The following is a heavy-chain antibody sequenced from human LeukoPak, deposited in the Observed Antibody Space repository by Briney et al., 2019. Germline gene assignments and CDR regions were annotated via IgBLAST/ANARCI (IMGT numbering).Heavy chain of an antibody. Sequence: GASVKVSCKASGGTFSSYAISWVRQAPGQGLEWMGRIIPILGIANYAQKFQGRVTITADKSTSTAYMELSSLRSEDTAVYYCAGGMIRDEDTAMVGNWFDPWGQGTLVTVSS. J-gene: IGHJ5*02. CDR2: IIPILGIA. CDR3: AGGMIRDEDTAMVGNWFDP. V-gene: IGHV1-69*04. D-gene: IGHD5-18*01. CDR1: GGTFSSYA.